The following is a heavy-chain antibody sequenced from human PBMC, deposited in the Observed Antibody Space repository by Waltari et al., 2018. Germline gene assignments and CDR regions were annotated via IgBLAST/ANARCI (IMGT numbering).Heavy chain of an antibody. D-gene: IGHD1-26*01. V-gene: IGHV3-7*01. CDR1: GFIFSASW. CDR2: MKQEGSEI. Sequence: EVQLVESGGGLVQPGGSLRLSCAASGFIFSASWMGWLRQAPGKGLEWVASMKQEGSEIHYLDSVKGRFTISRDNAKNSLYLQMNSLRVEDTAVYYCARVPVSGPDRFDYWGQGTLVTVSS. J-gene: IGHJ4*02. CDR3: ARVPVSGPDRFDY.